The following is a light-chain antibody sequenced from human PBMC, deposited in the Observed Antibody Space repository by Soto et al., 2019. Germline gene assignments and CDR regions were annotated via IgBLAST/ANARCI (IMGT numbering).Light chain of an antibody. Sequence: QSALTQPASVSGSRGQSITISCIGTSSDVGGYNYVSWYQQHPGKAPKLMIYEVSHRPSGVSNRFSGSKSGNTASLTISGLQAEDEADYYCSSYTSSGTYVFGTGTKVTVL. CDR2: EVS. CDR1: SSDVGGYNY. J-gene: IGLJ1*01. CDR3: SSYTSSGTYV. V-gene: IGLV2-14*01.